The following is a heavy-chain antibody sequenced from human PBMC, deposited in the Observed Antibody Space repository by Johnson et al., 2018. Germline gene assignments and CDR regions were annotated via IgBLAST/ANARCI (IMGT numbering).Heavy chain of an antibody. CDR2: IGWNNYNI. Sequence: VQLQESGGGLVQPGRSLRLSCAASGFTFDDFAMHWVRQSPGKGLEWVSGIGWNNYNIGYADSVKGRFTISRDNAKNSLYLQMNTLKPEDTALYYCAKDIRKNGGCLYALHIWGQGTMVTVSS. V-gene: IGHV3-9*01. D-gene: IGHD2-15*01. CDR1: GFTFDDFA. J-gene: IGHJ3*02. CDR3: AKDIRKNGGCLYALHI.